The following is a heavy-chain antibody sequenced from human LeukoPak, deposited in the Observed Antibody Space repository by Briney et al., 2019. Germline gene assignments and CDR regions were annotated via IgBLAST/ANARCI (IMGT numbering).Heavy chain of an antibody. CDR1: GFTFSSYA. V-gene: IGHV3-30*04. CDR3: ARGPH. CDR2: ISYDGSNK. J-gene: IGHJ4*02. Sequence: PGGSLRLSCAASGFTFSSYAMHWVRQAPGRGLEWVAVISYDGSNKYYADSVKGRFTISRDDSKNTLYLQMNSLRTEDTAEYYCARGPHWGQGTLVTVSS.